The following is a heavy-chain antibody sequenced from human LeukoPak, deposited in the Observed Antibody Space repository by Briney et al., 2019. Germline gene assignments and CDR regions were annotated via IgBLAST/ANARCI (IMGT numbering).Heavy chain of an antibody. CDR1: GFTFDDYA. D-gene: IGHD3-9*01. CDR3: AKDRGGILTGYYLDY. V-gene: IGHV3-9*01. Sequence: PGRSLRLSCAASGFTFDDYAMHWVRQAPGKGLEWVSGISWNSGSIGYADSVKGRFTISRDNAKNSLYLQMNSLRAEDTALYYCAKDRGGILTGYYLDYWGQGTLVTVSS. CDR2: ISWNSGSI. J-gene: IGHJ4*02.